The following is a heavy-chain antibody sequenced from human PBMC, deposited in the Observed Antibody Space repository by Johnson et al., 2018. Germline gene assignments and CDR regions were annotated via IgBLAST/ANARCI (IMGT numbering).Heavy chain of an antibody. D-gene: IGHD5-18*01. Sequence: VQLVQSGGGLVQPGRSLRLSCAASGFTFDDYAMHWVRQAPGKGLEWVSGISWNSGSIGYADSVKGRFPISRDKAKNSLYLQMNSLRAEDTALYYCAKDQIQLWLGVPWFDPWGQGTLVTVSS. CDR1: GFTFDDYA. CDR3: AKDQIQLWLGVPWFDP. J-gene: IGHJ5*02. V-gene: IGHV3-9*01. CDR2: ISWNSGSI.